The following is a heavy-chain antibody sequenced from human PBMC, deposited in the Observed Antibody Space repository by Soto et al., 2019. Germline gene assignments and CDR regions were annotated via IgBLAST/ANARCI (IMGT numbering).Heavy chain of an antibody. CDR1: GYIFSDYY. CDR3: ASFRAVRTTRYRGLDP. CDR2: INPNSGDT. V-gene: IGHV1-2*02. D-gene: IGHD1-1*01. Sequence: ASVKVSCKASGYIFSDYYMHWVRQAPGQGLEWMGRINPNSGDTNYAQKFQDRVIITRDTSASTAYMDLSSLRSEDTAVYYCASFRAVRTTRYRGLDPWGQGTLVTVSS. J-gene: IGHJ5*02.